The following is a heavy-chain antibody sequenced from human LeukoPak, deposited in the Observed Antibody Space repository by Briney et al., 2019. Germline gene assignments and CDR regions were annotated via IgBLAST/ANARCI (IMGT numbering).Heavy chain of an antibody. Sequence: TSVKVSRKASGFTSTNFAVQWVRQARGQRLEWIGWIIVGSGATKCAQDFQERVTITRDLSTSTLYMELRSLTSEDTAVYYCAADLSNPRMGASYLDSWGQGTLVTVSS. CDR3: AADLSNPRMGASYLDS. V-gene: IGHV1-58*01. CDR2: IIVGSGAT. CDR1: GFTSTNFA. J-gene: IGHJ4*02. D-gene: IGHD3-16*01.